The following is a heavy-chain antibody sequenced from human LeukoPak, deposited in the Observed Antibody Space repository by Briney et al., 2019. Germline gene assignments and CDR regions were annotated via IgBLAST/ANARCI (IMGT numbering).Heavy chain of an antibody. CDR3: ARKNYFGSGSYYYFDY. CDR1: GFTLSSYS. D-gene: IGHD3-10*01. V-gene: IGHV3-20*04. Sequence: GGSLRPSCAASGFTLSSYSMNWVRQAPGKGLEWVSGINWNGGSTGYADSVKGRFTISRDNAKNSLYLQMNSLRAEDTALYYCARKNYFGSGSYYYFDYWGQGTLVTVSS. J-gene: IGHJ4*02. CDR2: INWNGGST.